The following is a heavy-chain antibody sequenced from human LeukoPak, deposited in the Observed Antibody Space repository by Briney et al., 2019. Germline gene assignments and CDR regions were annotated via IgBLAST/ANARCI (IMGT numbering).Heavy chain of an antibody. Sequence: GASVKVSCKSSGYTFTSYGISWVRQAPGQGLEWMGLISAYNDNTNYSQKLQGRVTVTTDTSTSTAYMELRSLRSDDTAVYYCARDRGRTVVTPGPFSSDYWGQGTLVTVS. CDR2: ISAYNDNT. V-gene: IGHV1-18*01. CDR3: ARDRGRTVVTPGPFSSDY. J-gene: IGHJ4*02. CDR1: GYTFTSYG. D-gene: IGHD4-23*01.